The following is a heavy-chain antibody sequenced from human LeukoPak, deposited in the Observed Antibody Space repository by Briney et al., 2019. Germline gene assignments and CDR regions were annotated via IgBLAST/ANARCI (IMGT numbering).Heavy chain of an antibody. CDR3: AKGSLWFGESLIDY. Sequence: GGSLRLSCAASGFSFSSYDMNWVRQAPGKGLEWVARIWYDENKKYYADSVKGRFTISRDNSKNTLYLEMNSLRVEDTAVYYCAKGSLWFGESLIDYWGQGTLVTVSS. CDR1: GFSFSSYD. CDR2: IWYDENKK. J-gene: IGHJ4*02. D-gene: IGHD3-10*01. V-gene: IGHV3-33*06.